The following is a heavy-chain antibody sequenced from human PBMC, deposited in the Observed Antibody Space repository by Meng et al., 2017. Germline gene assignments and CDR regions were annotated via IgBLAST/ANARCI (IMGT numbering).Heavy chain of an antibody. CDR1: GFTSSDYY. Sequence: GESLKISCAASGFTSSDYYMSWIRQAPGKGLEWVSYISSSGSTIYYADSVKGRFTISRDNAKNSLYLQMNSLRAEDTAVYYCARHRTTVTTAFDYWGQGTLVTVSS. V-gene: IGHV3-11*01. D-gene: IGHD4-17*01. CDR2: ISSSGSTI. J-gene: IGHJ4*02. CDR3: ARHRTTVTTAFDY.